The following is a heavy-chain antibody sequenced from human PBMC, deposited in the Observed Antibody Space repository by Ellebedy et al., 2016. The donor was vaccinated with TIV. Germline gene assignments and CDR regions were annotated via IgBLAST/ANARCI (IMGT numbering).Heavy chain of an antibody. V-gene: IGHV4-31*03. J-gene: IGHJ4*02. D-gene: IGHD2-15*01. CDR1: GGSISSGGYY. CDR2: IYYSVST. CDR3: ARGGSRLLPYFDY. Sequence: LRLSCTVSGGSISSGGYYWSWIRQHPGKGLEWIGYIYYSVSTYYNPSLKSRVTISVDTSKNQFSLKLSSVTAADTAVYYCARGGSRLLPYFDYWGQGTLVTVSS.